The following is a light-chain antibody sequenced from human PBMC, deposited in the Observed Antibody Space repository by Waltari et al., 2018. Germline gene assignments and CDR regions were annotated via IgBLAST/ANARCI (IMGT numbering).Light chain of an antibody. Sequence: QSALTQPHSVSGSPGQSVTISCTGTRSAVAGSKYVSWHQQHPGKAPKLMISDVSNRPSGVPDRISGSKSGNTASLTISGLQAEDEADYYCSAHAGTYAYWVFGGGTKLTVL. CDR1: RSAVAGSKY. CDR3: SAHAGTYAYWV. J-gene: IGLJ3*02. V-gene: IGLV2-11*01. CDR2: DVS.